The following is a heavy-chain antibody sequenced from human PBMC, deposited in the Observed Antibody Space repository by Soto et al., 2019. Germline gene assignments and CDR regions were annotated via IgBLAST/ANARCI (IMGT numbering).Heavy chain of an antibody. D-gene: IGHD3-10*01. Sequence: SETLSLTCTVSGGSISSYYWSWMRQPPGKGLEWIGNIHYSGSTNHNPSLKSRVTISVDTSKNQLSLKLSSVTAADTAVYYCARTLRRGPPFDYWGQGTLVTVSS. CDR3: ARTLRRGPPFDY. CDR1: GGSISSYY. J-gene: IGHJ4*02. CDR2: IHYSGST. V-gene: IGHV4-59*08.